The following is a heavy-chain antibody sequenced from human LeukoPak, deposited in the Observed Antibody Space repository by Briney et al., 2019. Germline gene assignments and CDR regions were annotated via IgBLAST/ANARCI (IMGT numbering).Heavy chain of an antibody. D-gene: IGHD2-21*01. CDR3: AKGLYGDTFLNWFDP. CDR2: ISGSGVST. V-gene: IGHV3-23*01. CDR1: GFTFSSYA. J-gene: IGHJ5*02. Sequence: GGSLRLSCAASGFTFSSYAMNWVRQAPGKGLKWVSGISGSGVSTYYTDSVKGRFTVSRDNSKNTMFLQMNSLRAEDTAVYYCAKGLYGDTFLNWFDPWGQGTLVTVSS.